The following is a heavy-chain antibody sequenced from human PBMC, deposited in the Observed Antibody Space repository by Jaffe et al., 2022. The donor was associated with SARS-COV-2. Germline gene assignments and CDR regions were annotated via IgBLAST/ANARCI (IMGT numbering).Heavy chain of an antibody. CDR1: GFTFSSYA. Sequence: EVQLLESGGGLVQPGGSLRLSCAASGFTFSSYAMSWVRQAPGKGLEWVSAISGSGGSTYYADSVKGRFTISRDNSKNTLYLQMNSLRAEDTAVYYCAKEGDYYVWGSYKGSGHDAFDIWGQGTMVTVSS. CDR3: AKEGDYYVWGSYKGSGHDAFDI. V-gene: IGHV3-23*01. CDR2: ISGSGGST. D-gene: IGHD3-16*01. J-gene: IGHJ3*02.